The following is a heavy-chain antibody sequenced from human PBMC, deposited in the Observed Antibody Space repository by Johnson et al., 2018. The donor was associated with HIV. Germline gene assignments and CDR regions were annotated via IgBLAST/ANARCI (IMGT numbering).Heavy chain of an antibody. Sequence: QVQLVESGGGVVQPGGSLRLSCAASGFTFSSHGMHWVRQAPGKGLEWMAVISFDGSNKYYADSVKGRFTISRDNSKHTLYLQMNSLRAEDTAVYYCASGYFDWLLISAVAFDIWGQGTMVTVSS. CDR1: GFTFSSHG. V-gene: IGHV3-30*19. J-gene: IGHJ3*02. CDR2: ISFDGSNK. CDR3: ASGYFDWLLISAVAFDI. D-gene: IGHD3-9*01.